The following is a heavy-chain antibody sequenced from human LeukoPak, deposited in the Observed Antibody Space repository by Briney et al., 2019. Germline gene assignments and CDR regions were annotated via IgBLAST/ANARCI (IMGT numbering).Heavy chain of an antibody. CDR1: GFTFSSYG. D-gene: IGHD1-1*01. V-gene: IGHV3-30*03. J-gene: IGHJ4*02. CDR3: ASGGGGTGTFDY. CDR2: ISYDGSNK. Sequence: PGRSLRLSCAASGFTFSSYGMHWVRQAPGKGLEWVAVISYDGSNKYYADSVKGRFTISRDNSKNTLYLQMNSLRAEDTAVYYCASGGGGTGTFDYWGQGTLVTVSS.